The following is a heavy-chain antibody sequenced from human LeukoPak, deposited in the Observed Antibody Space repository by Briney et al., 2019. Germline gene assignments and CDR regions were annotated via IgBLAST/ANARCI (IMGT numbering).Heavy chain of an antibody. D-gene: IGHD3-22*01. Sequence: PSETLSLTCAVYGGSFSGYYWSWIRQPPGKGLEWIGEINHSGSTNYHPSLKGRVTISVDTSKNQFSLKLSSVTAADTAVYYCARGRGYYDSSGYYYGFDPWGQGTLVTVSS. CDR2: INHSGST. CDR1: GGSFSGYY. J-gene: IGHJ5*02. CDR3: ARGRGYYDSSGYYYGFDP. V-gene: IGHV4-34*01.